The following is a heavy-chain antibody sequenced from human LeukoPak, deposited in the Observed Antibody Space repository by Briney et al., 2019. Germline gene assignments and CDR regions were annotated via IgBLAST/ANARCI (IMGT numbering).Heavy chain of an antibody. CDR3: VRGPYGSSISNWFDP. J-gene: IGHJ5*02. Sequence: PSETLSLTCTVSGDSISSYYWSWIRQSPGKGLEWIGYIYYSGTTNYNPSLKSRVTISVDTSKNQFSLKLTSVTAADTAVYYCVRGPYGSSISNWFDPWGRGALVIVSS. CDR1: GDSISSYY. V-gene: IGHV4-59*01. CDR2: IYYSGTT. D-gene: IGHD3-10*01.